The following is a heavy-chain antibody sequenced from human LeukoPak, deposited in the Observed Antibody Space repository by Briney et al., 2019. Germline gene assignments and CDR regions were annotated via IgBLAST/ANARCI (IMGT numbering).Heavy chain of an antibody. J-gene: IGHJ5*02. V-gene: IGHV4-30-2*01. CDR3: ARGGRAYYGENWFDP. Sequence: SETLSLTCAVSGGSISSGGYSWSWIRQPPGTGLEWIGYIYHSGSTYYNPSLKSRVTISVDRSKNQFSLKLSSVTAADTAVYYCARGGRAYYGENWFDPWGQGTLVTVSS. CDR2: IYHSGST. CDR1: GGSISSGGYS. D-gene: IGHD4-17*01.